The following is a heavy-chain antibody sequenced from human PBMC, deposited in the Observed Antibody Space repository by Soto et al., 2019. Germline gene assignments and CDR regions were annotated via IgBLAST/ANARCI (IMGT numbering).Heavy chain of an antibody. J-gene: IGHJ4*02. CDR3: ARDRLGDYFDY. Sequence: PSETLSLTCTVSGGSISSYYWSWIRQPPGKGLEWIGYIYYSGSTNYNPSPKSRVTISVDTSKNQFSLKLSSVTAADTAVYYCARDRLGDYFDYWGQGTLVTVSS. CDR2: IYYSGST. CDR1: GGSISSYY. D-gene: IGHD3-16*01. V-gene: IGHV4-59*01.